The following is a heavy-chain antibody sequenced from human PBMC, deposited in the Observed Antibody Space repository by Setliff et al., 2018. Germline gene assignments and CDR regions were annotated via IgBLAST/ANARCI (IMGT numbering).Heavy chain of an antibody. CDR2: ISGSGGST. V-gene: IGHV3-23*01. D-gene: IGHD5-18*01. J-gene: IGHJ4*02. Sequence: ETLSLTCAVYGGSFSGYYWSWIRQPPGKGLEWVSVISGSGGSTYYADSVKGRFTISRDNSKNTLYLQMNSLRAEDTAVYYCAKDLEQLWLTPSYFDYWGQGTLVTVSS. CDR1: GGSFSGYY. CDR3: AKDLEQLWLTPSYFDY.